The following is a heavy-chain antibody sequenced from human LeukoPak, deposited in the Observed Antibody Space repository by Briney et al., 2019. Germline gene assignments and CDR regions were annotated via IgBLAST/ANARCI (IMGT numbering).Heavy chain of an antibody. J-gene: IGHJ6*04. Sequence: ASVKVSCKASGYTFTSYDINWVRQAPGQGLEWMGWINPNSGGTNYAQKFQGRVTMTRDTSISTAYMELSRLRSDDTAVYYCAREHPSYSLAVWGKGTTVTVSS. CDR2: INPNSGGT. CDR3: AREHPSYSLAV. CDR1: GYTFTSYD. V-gene: IGHV1-2*02.